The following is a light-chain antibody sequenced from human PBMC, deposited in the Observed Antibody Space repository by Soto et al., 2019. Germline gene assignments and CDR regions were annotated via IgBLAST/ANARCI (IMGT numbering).Light chain of an antibody. CDR1: SSNIAAGYD. CDR2: GNS. V-gene: IGLV1-40*01. Sequence: QAVVTQPPSVSGAPGQRVTISCTGSSSNIAAGYDVHWYQQLPGTAPKLLIYGNSNRPSGVPDRFSGSKSGTSASLAITGLQAEDEADYYCQSYDSSLSVFGGGTKVTVL. J-gene: IGLJ3*02. CDR3: QSYDSSLSV.